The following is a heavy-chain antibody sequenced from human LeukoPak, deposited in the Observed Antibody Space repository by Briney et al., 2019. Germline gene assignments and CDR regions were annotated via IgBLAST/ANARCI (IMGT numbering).Heavy chain of an antibody. CDR2: IYYSGST. CDR1: GGSISSYY. V-gene: IGHV4-59*12. D-gene: IGHD6-13*01. J-gene: IGHJ5*02. CDR3: ARDHLAAAGNNFAP. Sequence: SETLSLTCTVSGGSISSYYWSWIRQPPGKGLEWIGYIYYSGSTNYNPSLKSRVTISVDTSKNQFSLKLSSVTAADTAVYYCARDHLAAAGNNFAPWGQGTLVTVSS.